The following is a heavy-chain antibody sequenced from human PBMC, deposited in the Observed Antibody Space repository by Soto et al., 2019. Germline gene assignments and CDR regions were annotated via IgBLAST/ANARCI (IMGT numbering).Heavy chain of an antibody. CDR1: GFTFSSYA. D-gene: IGHD4-17*01. J-gene: IGHJ3*02. Sequence: GGSLRLSCAASGFTFSSYAMSWVRQAPGKGLEWVSAISGSGGSTYYADSVKGRFTISRDNSKNTLYLQMNSLRAEDTAVYYGAKILDDGGNARLVDAFDIWGQGTMVTVSS. CDR2: ISGSGGST. CDR3: AKILDDGGNARLVDAFDI. V-gene: IGHV3-23*01.